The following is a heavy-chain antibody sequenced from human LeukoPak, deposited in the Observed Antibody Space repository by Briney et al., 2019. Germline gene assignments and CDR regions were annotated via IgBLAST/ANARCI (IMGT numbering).Heavy chain of an antibody. CDR2: IVWDGTRT. V-gene: IGHV3-43*01. Sequence: GGSLRLSCVASGFIFDDYTMYWVRQTPAKGLEWVSLIVWDGTRTEYAKSMKGRFAISRDNSKNSLFLQMSSLTIEDTALYYCAKGDDYGDAFDIWGQGTMVIVSS. D-gene: IGHD4/OR15-4a*01. CDR3: AKGDDYGDAFDI. J-gene: IGHJ3*02. CDR1: GFIFDDYT.